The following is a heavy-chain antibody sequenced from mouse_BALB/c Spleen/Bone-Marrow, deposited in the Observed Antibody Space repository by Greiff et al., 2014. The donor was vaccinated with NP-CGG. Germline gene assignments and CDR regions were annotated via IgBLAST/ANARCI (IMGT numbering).Heavy chain of an antibody. D-gene: IGHD1-1*01. CDR1: GYTFTSYW. V-gene: IGHV1S22*01. J-gene: IGHJ4*01. CDR3: TRSPITTVVAETMDY. Sequence: LQQPGSELVRPGASVKLSCKASGYTFTSYWMHWVKQRPGQGLEWIGNIHPGSGSTNYDEKFKNEATLTVDTSSSTAYMQLSSLTSEDSAVYYCTRSPITTVVAETMDYWGQGTSVTVSS. CDR2: IHPGSGST.